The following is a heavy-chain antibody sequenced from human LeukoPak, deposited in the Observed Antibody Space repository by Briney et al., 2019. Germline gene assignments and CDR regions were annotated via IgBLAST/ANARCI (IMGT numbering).Heavy chain of an antibody. CDR1: GFTFSSYS. CDR2: ISSSSSTI. V-gene: IGHV3-48*04. CDR3: ARGIASITIFGVVIYHFDY. J-gene: IGHJ4*02. D-gene: IGHD3-3*01. Sequence: GGSLRLSCAASGFTFSSYSMNWVRQAPGKGLEWVSYISSSSSTIYYADSVKGRFTISRHNTKNSLYLQMNSLRAEDTAVYYCARGIASITIFGVVIYHFDYWGQGTLVTVSS.